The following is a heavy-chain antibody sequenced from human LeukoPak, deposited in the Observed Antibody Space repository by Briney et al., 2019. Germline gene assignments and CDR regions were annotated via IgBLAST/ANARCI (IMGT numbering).Heavy chain of an antibody. J-gene: IGHJ4*02. Sequence: GGSLRLSCAASGFTFKSYSINWVRQAPGKGLEWVSYIDPSSTTIHYADSVKGRFTISRDNAKNSLYLQMNSLRAEDTAVYYCASRYSYDYWGQGTLVTVSS. V-gene: IGHV3-48*01. CDR2: IDPSSTTI. D-gene: IGHD5-18*01. CDR3: ASRYSYDY. CDR1: GFTFKSYS.